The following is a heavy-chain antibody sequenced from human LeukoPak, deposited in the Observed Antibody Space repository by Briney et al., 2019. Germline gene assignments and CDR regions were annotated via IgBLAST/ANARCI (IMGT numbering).Heavy chain of an antibody. CDR3: AKHSTIFGCIDY. CDR1: GFTFSSYW. Sequence: PGGSLRLSCATSGFTFSSYWMSWVRQAPGKGLEWVAFIRNDGSNKNYADSVKGRFTISRDNSKNTLYLQMNSLRAEDTAVYYCAKHSTIFGCIDYWGQGTLVTVSS. D-gene: IGHD3-3*01. J-gene: IGHJ4*02. CDR2: IRNDGSNK. V-gene: IGHV3-30*02.